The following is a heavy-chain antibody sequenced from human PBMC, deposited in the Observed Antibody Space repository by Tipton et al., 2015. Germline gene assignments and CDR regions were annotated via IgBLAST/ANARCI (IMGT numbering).Heavy chain of an antibody. D-gene: IGHD3-3*01. CDR1: GYTFTSHW. CDR2: IYPDDSET. CDR3: ARLRLYDFWSGYSY. V-gene: IGHV5-51*01. Sequence: VQLVQSGAEVKKPGESLKISCKASGYTFTSHWIGWVRQMSGKGLEWMGIIYPDDSETRYSPSFQGQVTISADKSITTAYLQWNSLKASDTAMYYCARLRLYDFWSGYSYWGQGTLVTVSS. J-gene: IGHJ4*02.